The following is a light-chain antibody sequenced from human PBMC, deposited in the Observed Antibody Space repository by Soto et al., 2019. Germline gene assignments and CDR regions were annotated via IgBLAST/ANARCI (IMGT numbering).Light chain of an antibody. Sequence: DIVMTQSPLSLPVTPGEPASISCRSSQSLLHSNVYNYLDWYLQKPGQSPQLLIYLGSNRASGVPDRFSGSGSGTDFTLKISRVEAEDVAVYYCMQALQTPGGFGPGTKVDIK. V-gene: IGKV2-28*01. CDR2: LGS. CDR1: QSLLHSNVYNY. J-gene: IGKJ3*01. CDR3: MQALQTPGG.